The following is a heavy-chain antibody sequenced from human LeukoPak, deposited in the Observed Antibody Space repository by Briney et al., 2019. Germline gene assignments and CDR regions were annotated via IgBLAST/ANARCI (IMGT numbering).Heavy chain of an antibody. V-gene: IGHV1-69*05. CDR3: ARGGEYYDSSGYSVYYFDY. J-gene: IGHJ4*02. CDR2: IIPIFGTA. Sequence: SVKVSCKASVATFSSYAISWVRHGPGQGLELMGGIIPIFGTANYAQKFQGRVTITTDESTSTAYMELSSLRSEDTAVYYCARGGEYYDSSGYSVYYFDYWGQGTLVTVSS. CDR1: VATFSSYA. D-gene: IGHD3-22*01.